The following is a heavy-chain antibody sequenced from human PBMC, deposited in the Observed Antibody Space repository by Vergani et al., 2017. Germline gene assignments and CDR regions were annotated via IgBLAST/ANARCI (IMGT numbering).Heavy chain of an antibody. J-gene: IGHJ4*02. V-gene: IGHV3-23*01. CDR1: GFTFSSYA. D-gene: IGHD3-3*01. CDR2: SIRDST. Sequence: EVQLLESGGGLVQPGGSLTLSCAASGFTFSSYAMNWVRQAPGKGLEWVSGSIRDSTYYAASVKGRFTISRDNSKNTMDLQMNSLRAEDTAVYSCAKGLIQLITIFGVAPPPGFDYWGQGTLVTVSS. CDR3: AKGLIQLITIFGVAPPPGFDY.